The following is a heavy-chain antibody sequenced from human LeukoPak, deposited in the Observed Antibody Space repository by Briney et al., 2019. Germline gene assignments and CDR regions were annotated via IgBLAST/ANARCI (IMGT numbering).Heavy chain of an antibody. CDR3: ARDGTTVPSLDP. V-gene: IGHV4-4*02. CDR1: GGSISGSNW. D-gene: IGHD4-17*01. Sequence: PSETLSLTCAVSGGSISGSNWWNWVHQSPGKGLEWIGEVHYSGRTNYNPSLKSRITMSVDKSKNLFSLKLTSVTAADTAVYYCARDGTTVPSLDPWGQGTLVTVSS. CDR2: VHYSGRT. J-gene: IGHJ5*02.